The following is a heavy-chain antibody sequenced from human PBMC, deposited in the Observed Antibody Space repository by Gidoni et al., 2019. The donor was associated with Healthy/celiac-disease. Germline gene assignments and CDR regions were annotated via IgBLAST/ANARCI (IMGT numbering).Heavy chain of an antibody. Sequence: QVQLQESGPGLVKPSQTLSLTCTVSGGPISSGDYYWSWIRQPPGKGLEWIGYIYYSGSTYYNPSLKSRVTISVDTSKNQFSLKLSSVTAADTAVYYCARVVPVVRGVSYMDFDYWGQGTLVTVSS. CDR1: GGPISSGDYY. D-gene: IGHD3-10*01. V-gene: IGHV4-30-4*01. CDR2: IYYSGST. CDR3: ARVVPVVRGVSYMDFDY. J-gene: IGHJ4*02.